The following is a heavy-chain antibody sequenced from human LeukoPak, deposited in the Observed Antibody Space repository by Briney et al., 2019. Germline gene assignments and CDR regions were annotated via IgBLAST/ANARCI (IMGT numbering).Heavy chain of an antibody. CDR3: ARKDTVTTDYYYGMDV. J-gene: IGHJ6*02. V-gene: IGHV3-30-3*01. CDR2: ISHDGSNK. CDR1: GFTVSGNY. D-gene: IGHD4-17*01. Sequence: GGSLRLSCAASGFTVSGNYMSWVRQAPGKGLEWVAVISHDGSNKYYADSVKGRFTISRDNSKNTLYLQMNSLRAEDTAVYYCARKDTVTTDYYYGMDVWGQGTTVTVSS.